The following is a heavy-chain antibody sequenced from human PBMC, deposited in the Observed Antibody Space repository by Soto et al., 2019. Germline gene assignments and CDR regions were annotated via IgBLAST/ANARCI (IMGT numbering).Heavy chain of an antibody. Sequence: SETLSLTCSVSGDSISTEGYYWSWIRQHPGKGLEWIGYIYYSGSTYYSPSLKSRVTISVDTSKNQFSLNVKSATAADTAVYYCARAVFSSILYIDFWGQGTMVTVSS. D-gene: IGHD3-10*01. CDR2: IYYSGST. J-gene: IGHJ4*03. CDR3: ARAVFSSILYIDF. V-gene: IGHV4-31*03. CDR1: GDSISTEGYY.